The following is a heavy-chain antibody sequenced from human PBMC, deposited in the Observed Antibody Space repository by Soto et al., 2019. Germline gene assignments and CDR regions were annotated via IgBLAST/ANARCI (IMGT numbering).Heavy chain of an antibody. CDR2: IIPIFGTA. Sequence: SVKVSCKASGGTFSSYASSWVRQAPGQGLEWMGGIIPIFGTANYAQKFQGRVTITADESTSTAYMELSSLRSEDTAVYYCAREEVDSRYYDSSGYYPQKHWGQGTLVTVSS. CDR3: AREEVDSRYYDSSGYYPQKH. V-gene: IGHV1-69*13. D-gene: IGHD3-22*01. J-gene: IGHJ1*01. CDR1: GGTFSSYA.